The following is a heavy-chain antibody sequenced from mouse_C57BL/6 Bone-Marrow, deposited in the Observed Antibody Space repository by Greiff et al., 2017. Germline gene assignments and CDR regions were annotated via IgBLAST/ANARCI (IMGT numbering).Heavy chain of an antibody. CDR2: IDPSDSYT. CDR3: ARRGLGKDYFDY. V-gene: IGHV1-69*01. D-gene: IGHD4-1*01. CDR1: GYTFTSYW. Sequence: VQLQQPGAELVMPGASVKLSCKASGYTFTSYWMHWVKQRPGQGLEWIGEIDPSDSYTNYNQKFKGKSTLTVDKSSSTAYMPLSSLTSEDSAVYYCARRGLGKDYFDYWGQGTTLTVSS. J-gene: IGHJ2*01.